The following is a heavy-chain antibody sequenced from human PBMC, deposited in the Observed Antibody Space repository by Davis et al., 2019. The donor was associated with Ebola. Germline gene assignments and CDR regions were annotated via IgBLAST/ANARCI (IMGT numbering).Heavy chain of an antibody. CDR1: GFTFHSYA. D-gene: IGHD3-22*01. Sequence: GESLKISCEASGFTFHSYAMTWVRQAPGKGLEWVSAISGSGGTTYYADSVKGRFIISRDNSKNTLYLQMSSLRIEDTAVYYCVKGSITMTVVVYFDLWGQGTLVTVSP. J-gene: IGHJ4*02. CDR3: VKGSITMTVVVYFDL. CDR2: ISGSGGTT. V-gene: IGHV3-23*01.